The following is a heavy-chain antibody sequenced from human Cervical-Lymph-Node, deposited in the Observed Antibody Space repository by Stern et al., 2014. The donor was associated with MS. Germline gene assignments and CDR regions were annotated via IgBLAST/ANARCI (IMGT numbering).Heavy chain of an antibody. Sequence: QVQLVQSGAEVKKPGASVKVSCKASGGPFSSYAISWVRQAPGQGLEWMGGIIPIFGTANYAQKFQGRVTITADESTSPAYMELSSLRSEDTALYYCSVVVSIRERGFDYWGQGTLVTVSS. CDR2: IIPIFGTA. D-gene: IGHD3-22*01. J-gene: IGHJ4*02. CDR3: SVVVSIRERGFDY. CDR1: GGPFSSYA. V-gene: IGHV1-69*01.